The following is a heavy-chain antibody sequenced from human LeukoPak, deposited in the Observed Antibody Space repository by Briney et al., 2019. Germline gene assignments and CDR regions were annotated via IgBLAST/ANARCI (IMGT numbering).Heavy chain of an antibody. J-gene: IGHJ4*02. Sequence: QTGGSLRLSCAASGFTFSSYGMSWVRQAPGKGLEWVSSISGSGGSTYYADSVKGRFTISRDNSKNTLYLQMNSLRAEDTAVYYCARARSTRHGDYATDYWGQGTLVTVSS. D-gene: IGHD4-17*01. CDR2: ISGSGGST. V-gene: IGHV3-23*01. CDR3: ARARSTRHGDYATDY. CDR1: GFTFSSYG.